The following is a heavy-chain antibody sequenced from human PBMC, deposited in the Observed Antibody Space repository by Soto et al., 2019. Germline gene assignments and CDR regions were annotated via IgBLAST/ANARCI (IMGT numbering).Heavy chain of an antibody. J-gene: IGHJ4*02. V-gene: IGHV3-23*01. CDR2: ISGSGSST. CDR1: GFTFSSYA. Sequence: GGSLRLSCAASGFTFSSYAMSWVRQAPGKGLEWVSAISGSGSSTYYADSVKGRFTISRDNSKNTLYLQMNSLRAEDTAVYYCAKDKLHLGELSSYFDYWGQGTLVTVSS. D-gene: IGHD3-16*02. CDR3: AKDKLHLGELSSYFDY.